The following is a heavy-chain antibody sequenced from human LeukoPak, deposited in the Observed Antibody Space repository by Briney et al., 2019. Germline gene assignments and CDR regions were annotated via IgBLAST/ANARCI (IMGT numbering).Heavy chain of an antibody. CDR2: ISYDGSNK. CDR3: AKDVLGSLWFGEWRYGMDV. Sequence: GRSLRLSCAASGFTFSSYGMHWVRQAPGKGLEWVAVISYDGSNKYYADSVKGRFTISRDNSKNTLYLQMNSLRAEDTAVYYCAKDVLGSLWFGEWRYGMDVWGEGTTVTVSS. V-gene: IGHV3-30*18. J-gene: IGHJ6*04. D-gene: IGHD3-10*01. CDR1: GFTFSSYG.